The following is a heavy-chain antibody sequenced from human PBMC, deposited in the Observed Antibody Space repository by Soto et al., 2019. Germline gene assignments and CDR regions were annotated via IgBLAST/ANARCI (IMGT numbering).Heavy chain of an antibody. V-gene: IGHV3-13*01. CDR3: ARDWDGSGWLDP. J-gene: IGHJ5*02. Sequence: GGSLRLSCAASGFTFSSYDMHWVRQATGKGLEWVSAIGTAGDTYYPGSVKGRFTISRENAKNSLYLQMNSLRAGDTAVYYCARDWDGSGWLDPWGQGTLVTVSS. CDR1: GFTFSSYD. D-gene: IGHD6-19*01. CDR2: IGTAGDT.